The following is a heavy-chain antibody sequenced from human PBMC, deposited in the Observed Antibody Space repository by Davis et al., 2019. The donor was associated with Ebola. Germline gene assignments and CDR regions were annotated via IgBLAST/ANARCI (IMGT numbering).Heavy chain of an antibody. D-gene: IGHD6-19*01. CDR1: GFTFSSYS. Sequence: GESLKISCAASGFTFSSYSMNWVRQAPGQGLEWVSSISSSSSYIYYADSVKGRFTISRDNAKNSLYLQMNSLRAEDTAVYYCASRPPIAVAVKPDWYFDLWGRGTLVTVSS. CDR2: ISSSSSYI. V-gene: IGHV3-21*01. CDR3: ASRPPIAVAVKPDWYFDL. J-gene: IGHJ2*01.